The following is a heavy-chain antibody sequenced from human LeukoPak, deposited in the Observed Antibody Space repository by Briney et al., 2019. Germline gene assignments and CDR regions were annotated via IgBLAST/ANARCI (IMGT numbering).Heavy chain of an antibody. CDR2: ISSSGSA. V-gene: IGHV4-59*01. Sequence: SETLSLTCTVSGGSISSYYWSWIRQPPGKGLEWIAHISSSGSAIYNPSLMSRVSMAVDTPKNQFSLRLISVTAADTAVYYCAREWSGFDFWGQGIMVTVSS. CDR1: GGSISSYY. CDR3: AREWSGFDF. J-gene: IGHJ3*01. D-gene: IGHD2-15*01.